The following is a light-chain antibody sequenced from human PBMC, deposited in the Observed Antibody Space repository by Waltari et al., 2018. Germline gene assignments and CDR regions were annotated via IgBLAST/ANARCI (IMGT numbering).Light chain of an antibody. CDR2: DVS. V-gene: IGLV2-14*01. CDR3: SSYTSSSTWV. CDR1: SSDIAGYND. Sequence: QSALTQPASVSGSPGQSITISCTGTSSDIAGYNDVPWYQQHPGKAPKLMIYDVSNRPSGVSNRFSGSKSGNTASLTISGLQAEDEADYYCSSYTSSSTWVFGGGTKLTVL. J-gene: IGLJ3*02.